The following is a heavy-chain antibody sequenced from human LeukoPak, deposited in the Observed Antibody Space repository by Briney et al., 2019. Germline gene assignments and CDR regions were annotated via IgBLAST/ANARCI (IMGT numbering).Heavy chain of an antibody. Sequence: PGGSLRLSCAASGFTFNSYAMAWVRQAPEKGLEWVSSITDSGISTYYADSVKGRFTISRDNSKNTLYLQINSLRAEDTAVYYCATRVSWDSRSAAPGSHYYFYYYMDVWGNGTTVTVSS. CDR1: GFTFNSYA. CDR2: ITDSGIST. V-gene: IGHV3-23*01. CDR3: ATRVSWDSRSAAPGSHYYFYYYMDV. J-gene: IGHJ6*03. D-gene: IGHD6-13*01.